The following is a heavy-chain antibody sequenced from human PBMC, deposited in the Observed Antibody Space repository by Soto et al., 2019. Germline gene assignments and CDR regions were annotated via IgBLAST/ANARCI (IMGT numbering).Heavy chain of an antibody. V-gene: IGHV3-30*18. Sequence: PGGSLRLSCAASGFTSSSYGMHWVRQAPGKGLEWVAVISYDGSNKYYADSVKGRFTISRDNSKNTLYLQMNSLRAEDTAVYYCAKEADDYGDYASDGWFDPWGQGTLVTVSS. CDR3: AKEADDYGDYASDGWFDP. CDR1: GFTSSSYG. CDR2: ISYDGSNK. D-gene: IGHD4-17*01. J-gene: IGHJ5*02.